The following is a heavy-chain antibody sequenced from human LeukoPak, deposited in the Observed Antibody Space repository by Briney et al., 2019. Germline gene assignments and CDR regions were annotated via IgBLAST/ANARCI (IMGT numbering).Heavy chain of an antibody. D-gene: IGHD3-22*01. CDR2: LIPIYGSA. V-gene: IGHV1-69*13. Sequence: SVKVSCKASGGSFTFTSHAISWVRQAPGQGLEWVGGLIPIYGSANYAQKFQGRVTINSDESTRTVYMELSSLRPEDSAVYYCAGFFYDNSGDAFDIWGQGTMVTVSS. J-gene: IGHJ3*02. CDR1: GGSFTFTSHA. CDR3: AGFFYDNSGDAFDI.